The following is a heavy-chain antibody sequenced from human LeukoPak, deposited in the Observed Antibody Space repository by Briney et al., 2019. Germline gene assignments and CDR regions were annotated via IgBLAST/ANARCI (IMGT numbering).Heavy chain of an antibody. CDR2: VFYSGST. D-gene: IGHD5-12*01. Sequence: PSETLSPTCTVSGDSISDYYWNWIRQPPGKGLEWIGYVFYSGSTNYNPSLKSRVTISVDTSKNQFSLKLSSVTAADTAVYYCARGGDSGYDYLDYWGQGTLVTVSS. CDR3: ARGGDSGYDYLDY. CDR1: GDSISDYY. J-gene: IGHJ4*02. V-gene: IGHV4-59*08.